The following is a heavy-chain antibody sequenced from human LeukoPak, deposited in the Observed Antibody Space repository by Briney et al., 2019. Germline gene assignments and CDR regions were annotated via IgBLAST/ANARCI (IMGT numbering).Heavy chain of an antibody. CDR3: ARSRDDYVWGTYRGVRMIDH. CDR1: GGPISSFY. V-gene: IGHV4-59*08. J-gene: IGHJ4*02. Sequence: SETLSLTCTVSGGPISSFYWSWIRQPPGKGLEWIGYVYYSGSTNYNPSLKSRVTMSVDIPKNQFSLKLSSMTAADTAVYYCARSRDDYVWGTYRGVRMIDHWGQGTLVTVSS. CDR2: VYYSGST. D-gene: IGHD3-16*02.